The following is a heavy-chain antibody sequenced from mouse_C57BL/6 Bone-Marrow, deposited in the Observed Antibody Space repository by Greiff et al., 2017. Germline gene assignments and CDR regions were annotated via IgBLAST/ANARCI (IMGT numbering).Heavy chain of an antibody. J-gene: IGHJ4*01. CDR2: ISSGGSYT. D-gene: IGHD2-4*01. CDR1: GFTFSSYG. CDR3: ARPPNDYDRYAMDY. Sequence: EVQRVESGGDLVKPGGSLKLSCAASGFTFSSYGMSWVRQTPDKRLEWVATISSGGSYTYYPDSVKGRFTISRDNAKNTLYLQMSSLKSEDTAMYYCARPPNDYDRYAMDYWGQGTSVTVSS. V-gene: IGHV5-6*01.